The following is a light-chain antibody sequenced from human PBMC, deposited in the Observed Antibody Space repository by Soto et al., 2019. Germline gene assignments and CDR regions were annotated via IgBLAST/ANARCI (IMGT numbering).Light chain of an antibody. CDR3: QQYSSSSYT. CDR1: QSVSSDY. V-gene: IGKV3-20*01. Sequence: IVVTQSPGTLSLSPGERATLSCRASQSVSSDYLAWYQQKPGQAPRLLIYGASSRATGIPGRFSGSGSGTDFTLTISRLAPEDFAVYYCQQYSSSSYTFGQGTRLDIK. J-gene: IGKJ2*01. CDR2: GAS.